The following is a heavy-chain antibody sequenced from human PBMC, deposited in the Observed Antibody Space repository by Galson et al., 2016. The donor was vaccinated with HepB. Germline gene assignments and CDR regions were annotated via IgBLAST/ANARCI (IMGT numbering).Heavy chain of an antibody. V-gene: IGHV1-18*04. CDR2: ISGNNGKT. Sequence: SVKVSCKASGFTFTTYSFSWVRQAPGQGLEWMGWISGNNGKTDYPQNLQGRVTMTTDTSTSTAYMELRNLRSDDTAVYYCARGCPPRSGYFYYGMDVWGQGTTVTVSS. CDR1: GFTFTTYS. D-gene: IGHD3-10*01. CDR3: ARGCPPRSGYFYYGMDV. J-gene: IGHJ6*02.